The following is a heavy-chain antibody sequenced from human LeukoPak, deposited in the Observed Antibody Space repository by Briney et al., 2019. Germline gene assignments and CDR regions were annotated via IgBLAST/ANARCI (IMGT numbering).Heavy chain of an antibody. J-gene: IGHJ4*02. V-gene: IGHV5-51*01. CDR1: GCIYTSYW. CDR3: ARRYSSIAARGTFDY. Sequence: GGALQIFCKGSGCIYTSYWIGWGRQQPGKGLDGVGIIYPGDSDTIYSPSFQGHVTISADKSISTAYLQGSSLKASDTAMYYCARRYSSIAARGTFDYWGQGTLVTVSS. D-gene: IGHD6-6*01. CDR2: IYPGDSDT.